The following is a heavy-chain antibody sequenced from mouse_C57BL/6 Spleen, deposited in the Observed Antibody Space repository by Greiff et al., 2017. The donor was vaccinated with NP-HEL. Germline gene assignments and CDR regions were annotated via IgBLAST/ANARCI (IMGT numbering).Heavy chain of an antibody. Sequence: QVQLQQSGAELARPGASVKMSCKASGYTFTSYTMHWVKQRPGQGLEWIGYINPSSGYTKYNQKFKDKATLTADKSSSTAYMQQSNLTSEDSAVYYCARLLLRYCAMDYWGQGTSVTVSS. J-gene: IGHJ4*01. D-gene: IGHD1-1*01. CDR1: GYTFTSYT. CDR2: INPSSGYT. V-gene: IGHV1-4*01. CDR3: ARLLLRYCAMDY.